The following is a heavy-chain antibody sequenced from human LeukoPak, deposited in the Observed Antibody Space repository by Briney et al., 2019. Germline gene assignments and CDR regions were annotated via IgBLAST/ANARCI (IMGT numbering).Heavy chain of an antibody. CDR3: ARDGAEDIVVVPAARDDNWFDP. CDR1: GGSISSYY. Sequence: SETLSLTCTVSGGSISSYYWSWIRQPAGKGLEWIGRIYTSGSTNYNPSPKSRVTMSVDTSKNQFSLKLSSVTAADTAVYYCARDGAEDIVVVPAARDDNWFDPWGQGTLVTVSS. CDR2: IYTSGST. V-gene: IGHV4-4*07. J-gene: IGHJ5*02. D-gene: IGHD2-2*01.